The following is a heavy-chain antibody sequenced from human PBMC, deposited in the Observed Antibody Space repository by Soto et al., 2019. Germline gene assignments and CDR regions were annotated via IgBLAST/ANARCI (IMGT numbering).Heavy chain of an antibody. Sequence: QEQLVQSGAVVKEPGASVTVYCRASGYSFTSYDINWVRQAAGQGLEWMGWLDTNSGRTGYAQKFQGRVTMTMDTSSSTAYMELNSLRSADASVYYCARVPASLAPSGQGALVAVSS. J-gene: IGHJ5*02. CDR1: GYSFTSYD. CDR2: LDTNSGRT. CDR3: ARVPASLAP. V-gene: IGHV1-8*01.